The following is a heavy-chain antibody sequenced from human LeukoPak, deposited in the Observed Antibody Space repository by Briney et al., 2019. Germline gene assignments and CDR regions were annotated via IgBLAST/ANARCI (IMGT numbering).Heavy chain of an antibody. V-gene: IGHV7-4-1*02. D-gene: IGHD3-10*01. CDR3: ARGEITMVRGVITNYFDY. Sequence: ASVKVSCKASGYTFTSYAMNWVRQAPGQGLEWMGWINTNTGNPTYAQGFTGRFAFSLDTSVSTAYLQTSSLKAEDTAVYYCARGEITMVRGVITNYFDYWGQGTLVTVSS. CDR1: GYTFTSYA. CDR2: INTNTGNP. J-gene: IGHJ4*02.